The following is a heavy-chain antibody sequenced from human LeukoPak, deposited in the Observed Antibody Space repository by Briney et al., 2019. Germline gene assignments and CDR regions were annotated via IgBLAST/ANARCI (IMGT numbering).Heavy chain of an antibody. D-gene: IGHD3-9*01. J-gene: IGHJ4*02. CDR2: MNPNSGNT. CDR1: GYTFTSYD. V-gene: IGHV1-8*01. Sequence: ASVKVSCKASGYTFTSYDINWVRQATGQGLAWMGWMNPNSGNTGYAQKFRGRVTMTRNTSISTAYMELSSLRSEDTAVYYCARVNDILTGYYKDYWGQGTLVTASS. CDR3: ARVNDILTGYYKDY.